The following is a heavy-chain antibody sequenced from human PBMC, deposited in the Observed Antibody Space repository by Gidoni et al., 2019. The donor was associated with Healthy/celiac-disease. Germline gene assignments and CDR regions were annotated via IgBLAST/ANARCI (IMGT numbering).Heavy chain of an antibody. J-gene: IGHJ6*02. CDR3: ARDLSSAATALSPPNYYYYYGMDV. CDR2: ISYDGSNK. V-gene: IGHV3-30-3*01. CDR1: GFTFSSYA. D-gene: IGHD3-22*01. Sequence: QVQLVESGGGVVQPGRSLRLSCAASGFTFSSYAMLRVRQAPGKGLEWVAVISYDGSNKYYADSVKGRFTISRDNSKNTLYLQMNSLRAEDTAVYYCARDLSSAATALSPPNYYYYYGMDVWGQGTTVTVSS.